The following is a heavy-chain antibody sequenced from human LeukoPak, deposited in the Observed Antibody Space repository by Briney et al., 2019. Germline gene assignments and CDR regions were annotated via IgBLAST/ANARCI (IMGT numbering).Heavy chain of an antibody. CDR1: GFTFSNYG. D-gene: IGHD3-10*01. Sequence: GGSLRLSCAAPGFTFSNYGMHWVRQAPGKGLEWVAVIWYDGSNKYYADSVKGRFTISRDNSKNTLYLQMNSLRAEDTAVYYCAGNYGPYYFDYWGQGTLVTVSS. V-gene: IGHV3-33*01. CDR2: IWYDGSNK. CDR3: AGNYGPYYFDY. J-gene: IGHJ4*02.